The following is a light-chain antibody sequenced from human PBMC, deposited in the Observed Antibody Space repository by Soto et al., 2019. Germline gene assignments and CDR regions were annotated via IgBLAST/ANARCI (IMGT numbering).Light chain of an antibody. CDR3: SAYTGGSYYV. Sequence: QSALTQPASVSGSPGQSITISCTGTSGDVGFYNYVSWYQRHPGKAPKLIIYDGSNRPSGVSNRFSGSKSGIPASLTISGLQAEDEAHYYCSAYTGGSYYVFGTGTKLTVL. V-gene: IGLV2-14*01. CDR2: DGS. J-gene: IGLJ1*01. CDR1: SGDVGFYNY.